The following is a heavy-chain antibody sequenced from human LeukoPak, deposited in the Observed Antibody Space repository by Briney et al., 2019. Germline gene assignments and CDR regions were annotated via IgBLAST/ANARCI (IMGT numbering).Heavy chain of an antibody. CDR3: AAGRSGVFDY. J-gene: IGHJ4*02. CDR2: IYSGGGT. V-gene: IGHV3-53*01. Sequence: PGGSLRLSCAASGFTFSNKYMYWVRQAPGKGLEWVSVIYSGGGTYYADSVKGRSTISRDNSKNTLYFQMNSLRAEDTAVYYCAAGRSGVFDYWGQGTLVTVSS. CDR1: GFTFSNKY. D-gene: IGHD3-3*01.